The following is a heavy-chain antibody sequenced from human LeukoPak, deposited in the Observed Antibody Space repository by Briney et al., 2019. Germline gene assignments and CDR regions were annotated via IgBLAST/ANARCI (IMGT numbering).Heavy chain of an antibody. CDR3: ARDVTNSYYYGMDV. J-gene: IGHJ6*02. Sequence: GGSLRLSCAASGFTFSSYEMNWVRQAPGKGLEWVSYISSSGSTIYYADSVKGRFTISRDNAKNSLYLQMNSLRAEDTAVYYCARDVTNSYYYGMDVGGQGTTVTVSS. CDR1: GFTFSSYE. CDR2: ISSSGSTI. V-gene: IGHV3-48*03. D-gene: IGHD1-14*01.